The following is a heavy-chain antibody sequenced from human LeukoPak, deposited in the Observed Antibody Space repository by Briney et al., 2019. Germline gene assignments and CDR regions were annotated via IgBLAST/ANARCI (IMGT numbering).Heavy chain of an antibody. CDR2: IYHSGST. V-gene: IGHV4-34*01. Sequence: SETLSLTCAGYGGSFSCYYWSWIRQPPGKGLEWIGEIYHSGSTNYNPSLKSRVTISVDTSKNQFSLKLSSVTAADTAVYYCATLTYGSGRWGLSEGYWGQGTLVTVSS. D-gene: IGHD3-10*01. CDR1: GGSFSCYY. J-gene: IGHJ4*02. CDR3: ATLTYGSGRWGLSEGY.